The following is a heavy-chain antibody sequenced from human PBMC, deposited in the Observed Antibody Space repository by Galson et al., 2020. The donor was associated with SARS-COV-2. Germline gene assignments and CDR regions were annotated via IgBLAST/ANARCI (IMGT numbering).Heavy chain of an antibody. J-gene: IGHJ4*02. V-gene: IGHV2-70*11. Sequence: ESGPTLVKPTQTLTLTCSFSGFSLSSNGMCVSWIRQPPGKALEWLARIDWDDDKYYSTFLATRLTISKDTSKNQVVLTMTNMDPVDTATYYCARTRLGAVMVIDDWGQGTLVTVSS. CDR2: IDWDDDK. CDR3: ARTRLGAVMVIDD. D-gene: IGHD5-18*01. CDR1: GFSLSSNGMC.